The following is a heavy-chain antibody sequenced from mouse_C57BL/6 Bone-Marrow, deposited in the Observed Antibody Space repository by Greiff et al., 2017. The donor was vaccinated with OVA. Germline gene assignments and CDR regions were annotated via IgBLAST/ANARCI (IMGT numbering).Heavy chain of an antibody. Sequence: EVQLQQSGPELVKPGASVKISCKASGYTFTDYNMDWVKQSHGKSLEWIGDINPNNGGTIYNQKFKGKATLTVDKSSSTAYMELRSLTSEDTAVYYCARVGDITTVVAKAMDYWGQGTSVTVSS. J-gene: IGHJ4*01. D-gene: IGHD1-1*01. CDR1: GYTFTDYN. CDR3: ARVGDITTVVAKAMDY. CDR2: INPNNGGT. V-gene: IGHV1-18*01.